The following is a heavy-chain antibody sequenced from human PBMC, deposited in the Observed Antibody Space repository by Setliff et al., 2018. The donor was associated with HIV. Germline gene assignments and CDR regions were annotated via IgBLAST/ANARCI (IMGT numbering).Heavy chain of an antibody. J-gene: IGHJ4*02. D-gene: IGHD2-15*01. Sequence: PGGSLRLSCAASGFSFASHSMNWVRQAPGKGPEWVSSITTGSRTYYADSVKGRCTISRDNSKSTLYLQLSSLRPEDTAVYYCASARIPTGGVSTSLDFWGLGTLVTVSS. CDR3: ASARIPTGGVSTSLDF. V-gene: IGHV3-21*01. CDR1: GFSFASHS. CDR2: ITTGSRT.